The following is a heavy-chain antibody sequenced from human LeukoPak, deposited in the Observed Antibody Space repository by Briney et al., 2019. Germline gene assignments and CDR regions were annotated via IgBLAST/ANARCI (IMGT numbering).Heavy chain of an antibody. V-gene: IGHV3-30*18. CDR3: AKRGESGSHRWFDP. CDR2: ISYDGSNK. CDR1: GFTFSNYG. D-gene: IGHD1-26*01. Sequence: PGGSLRLSCAASGFTFSNYGMHWVRQAPGKGLEWVVVISYDGSNKYYADSVKGRFTISRDNSQNTLYLQMDSLRAADTAVYYCAKRGESGSHRWFDPWGQGTLVTVSS. J-gene: IGHJ5*02.